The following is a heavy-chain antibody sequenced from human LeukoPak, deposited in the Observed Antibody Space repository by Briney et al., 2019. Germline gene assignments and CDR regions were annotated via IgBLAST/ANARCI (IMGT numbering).Heavy chain of an antibody. CDR3: TTSLTSGYYIDY. CDR2: IKSKTDGGST. CDR1: GFIFNSYE. V-gene: IGHV3-15*01. J-gene: IGHJ4*02. D-gene: IGHD3-22*01. Sequence: KPGGSLRLSCAASGFIFNSYEINWVRQAPGKGLEWVGRIKSKTDGGSTDYAAPVKGRFTISRDDSKNTLFLQMNSLKTEDTAVYYCTTSLTSGYYIDYWGQGTLVTVSS.